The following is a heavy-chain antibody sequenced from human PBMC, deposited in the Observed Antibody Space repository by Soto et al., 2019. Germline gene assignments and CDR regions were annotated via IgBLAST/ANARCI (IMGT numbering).Heavy chain of an antibody. J-gene: IGHJ6*02. Sequence: SETLSLTCTVSGGSISSYYWSWIRQAAGKGLEWIGRIYTSGSTNYNPSLKSRVTMSVDTSKNQFSLKLSSVTAADTAVYYCAGAAAGTRVYYYYGMDVWGQGTTVTVSS. D-gene: IGHD6-13*01. CDR2: IYTSGST. CDR3: AGAAAGTRVYYYYGMDV. CDR1: GGSISSYY. V-gene: IGHV4-4*07.